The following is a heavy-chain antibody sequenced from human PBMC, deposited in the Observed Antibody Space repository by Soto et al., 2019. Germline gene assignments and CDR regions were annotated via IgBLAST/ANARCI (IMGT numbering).Heavy chain of an antibody. V-gene: IGHV3-49*03. CDR3: TRDSYDFWSGYYAFDI. J-gene: IGHJ3*02. CDR2: IRSKAYGGTT. CDR1: GVTFGDYA. D-gene: IGHD3-3*01. Sequence: GGTLRLSCTASGVTFGDYAMSWFRQAPGKGLEWVGFIRSKAYGGTTEYAASVKGRFTISRDDSKSIAYLQMNSLKTEDTAVYYCTRDSYDFWSGYYAFDIWGQGTMVTVSS.